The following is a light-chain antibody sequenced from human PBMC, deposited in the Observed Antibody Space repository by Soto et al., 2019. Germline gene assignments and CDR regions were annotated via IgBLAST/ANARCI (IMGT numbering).Light chain of an antibody. V-gene: IGLV2-14*01. CDR2: DVS. CDR3: SSYTTGTTWV. Sequence: ALTQPASVSGSPGQSITISCTGTSSDVGRYNYVSWHQQHPGKAPKLLIFDVSNRPSGVSDRFSGSKSGNTASLTISGLQAEDEADYYCSSYTTGTTWVFGGGTKLTVL. J-gene: IGLJ3*02. CDR1: SSDVGRYNY.